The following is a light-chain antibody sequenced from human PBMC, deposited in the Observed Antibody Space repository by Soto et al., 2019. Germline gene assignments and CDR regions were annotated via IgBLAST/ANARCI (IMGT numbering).Light chain of an antibody. J-gene: IGLJ3*02. Sequence: QSVLTQPPSASATPGQRVIIFCSGSGSNIGTNTVNWYQQLPGTAPKLLIYSNHQRPSGVPDRFSGSKSGTSASLAISGLQSEDEADYYCAAWDNSLKAWVFGGGTKLTVL. CDR3: AAWDNSLKAWV. CDR1: GSNIGTNT. V-gene: IGLV1-44*01. CDR2: SNH.